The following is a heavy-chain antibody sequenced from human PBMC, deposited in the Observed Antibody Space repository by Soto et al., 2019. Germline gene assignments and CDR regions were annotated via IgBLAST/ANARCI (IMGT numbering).Heavy chain of an antibody. CDR3: AKDRGLSGDILTGYLDY. CDR2: IAYDESNK. D-gene: IGHD3-9*01. J-gene: IGHJ4*02. V-gene: IGHV3-30*18. Sequence: GSLRLSCAASGFSFSSNGMHWVRQAPGKGLEWVAVIAYDESNKYYADSVKGRFTISRDNPKNTLYLQMNSLRAEDTAVYYCAKDRGLSGDILTGYLDYWGQGTLVTVSS. CDR1: GFSFSSNG.